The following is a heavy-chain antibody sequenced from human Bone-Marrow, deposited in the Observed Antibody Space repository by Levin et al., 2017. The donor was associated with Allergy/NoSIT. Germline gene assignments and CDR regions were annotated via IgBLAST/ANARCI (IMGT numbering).Heavy chain of an antibody. D-gene: IGHD3/OR15-3a*01. CDR3: ARAGLDVSPPRY. J-gene: IGHJ4*02. V-gene: IGHV1-3*01. CDR2: INAGNGNT. CDR1: GYTFTSYA. Sequence: ASVKVSCKASGYTFTSYAMHWVRQAPGQRLEWMGWINAGNGNTKYSQKFQGRVTITRDTSASTAYMELSSLRSEDTAVYYCARAGLDVSPPRYWGQGTLVTVSS.